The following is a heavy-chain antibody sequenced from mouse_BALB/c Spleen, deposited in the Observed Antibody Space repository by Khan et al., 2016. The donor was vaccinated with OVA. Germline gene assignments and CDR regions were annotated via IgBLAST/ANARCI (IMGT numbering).Heavy chain of an antibody. CDR2: ISDGGSYT. V-gene: IGHV5-4*02. CDR1: GFTFSDYY. Sequence: EVQLQESGGGLVKPGGSLTLSCAASGFTFSDYYMYWVRQTPEKRLEWVATISDGGSYTYYPDSVKGRFTISRDDAENNLYLQMSSLKSEDTAMXYCVRGYYGDPFAYWGQGTLVTVSA. J-gene: IGHJ3*01. CDR3: VRGYYGDPFAY. D-gene: IGHD2-13*01.